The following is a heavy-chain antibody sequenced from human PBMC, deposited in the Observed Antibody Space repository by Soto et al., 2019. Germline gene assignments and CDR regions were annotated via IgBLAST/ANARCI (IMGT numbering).Heavy chain of an antibody. D-gene: IGHD6-19*01. Sequence: QVQLVQSGAEVKKPGASVKVSCKASGYTFTSYDINWVRQATGQGLEWMGWMNPNSGNTGHAQKCQGSATMTRKSSISTAYMELGRLRSADTAVYYGASARTVAGNDSWGQGPLVPVSS. CDR2: MNPNSGNT. CDR3: ASARTVAGNDS. CDR1: GYTFTSYD. J-gene: IGHJ4*02. V-gene: IGHV1-8*01.